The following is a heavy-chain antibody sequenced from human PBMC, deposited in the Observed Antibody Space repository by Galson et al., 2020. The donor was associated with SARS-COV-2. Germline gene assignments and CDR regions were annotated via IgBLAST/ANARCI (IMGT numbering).Heavy chain of an antibody. CDR1: GGSFSGYY. J-gene: IGHJ4*02. CDR3: ARGSRDVTMILMIATSASYYFDF. V-gene: IGHV4-34*01. CDR2: INPTGSI. Sequence: SQASETLSLTCAVYGGSFSGYYWGWIRQPPGKGLEWIGEINPTGSINYNPSLTSRVPISKDTSKNQFSLRLRSVTAADTSMYFCARGSRDVTMILMIATSASYYFDFWGQGSLVTVSS. D-gene: IGHD3-22*01.